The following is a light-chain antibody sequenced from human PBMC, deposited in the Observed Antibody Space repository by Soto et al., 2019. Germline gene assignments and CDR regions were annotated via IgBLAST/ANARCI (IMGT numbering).Light chain of an antibody. Sequence: DIVMTQSQASLAVSLGERATINCKSSQRVLYTSNNKNYLAWYQQKPGQPPKLLIYWASTRESGVPDRFSGSGSGTDFTLTISSLQAEDVAVYYCQQYYDAPQTFGQGTKVEIK. V-gene: IGKV4-1*01. CDR1: QRVLYTSNNKNY. J-gene: IGKJ1*01. CDR2: WAS. CDR3: QQYYDAPQT.